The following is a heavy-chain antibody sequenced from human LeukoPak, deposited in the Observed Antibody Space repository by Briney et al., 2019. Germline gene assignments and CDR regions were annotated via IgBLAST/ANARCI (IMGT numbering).Heavy chain of an antibody. V-gene: IGHV3-48*04. CDR2: ISSSGSTI. Sequence: GGSLRLSCAASGFTFSSYGMHWVRQAPGKGLEWVSYISSSGSTIYYADSVKGRFTISRDNAKNSLYLQMNSLRAEDTAVYYCAPSPLPYYFDYWGQGTLVTVSS. CDR3: APSPLPYYFDY. CDR1: GFTFSSYG. J-gene: IGHJ4*02.